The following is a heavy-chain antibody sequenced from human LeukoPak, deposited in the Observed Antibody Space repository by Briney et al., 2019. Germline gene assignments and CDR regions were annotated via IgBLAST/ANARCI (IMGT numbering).Heavy chain of an antibody. J-gene: IGHJ4*02. CDR1: GFTFSSYA. CDR2: ISYDGSNK. V-gene: IGHV3-30-3*01. CDR3: ARDGNVVVTAILWLATD. D-gene: IGHD2-21*02. Sequence: GGSLTLTCAASGFTFSSYAMHWVRQAPGKGLEWVAVISYDGSNKYYADSVKGRFTISRDNSKNTLYLQMNSLSARDTAVYYCARDGNVVVTAILWLATDWGQGTLVTVSS.